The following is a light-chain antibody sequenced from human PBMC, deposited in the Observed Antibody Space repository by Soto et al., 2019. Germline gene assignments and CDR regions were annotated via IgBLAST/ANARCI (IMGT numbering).Light chain of an antibody. CDR2: RDN. CDR1: NSNIGINT. CDR3: AAWDDSLNGFV. J-gene: IGLJ1*01. V-gene: IGLV1-44*01. Sequence: QSALTQPPSASGTPGQRVAISCSGSNSNIGINTVNWYQQLPGTAPKLLIYRDNWRPSGVPDRFSASKSGTSASLAISGLQSDDEADYYCAAWDDSLNGFVFGAGTKVTV.